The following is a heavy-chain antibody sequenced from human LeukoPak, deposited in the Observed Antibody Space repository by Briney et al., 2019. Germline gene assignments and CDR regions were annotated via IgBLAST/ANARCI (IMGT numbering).Heavy chain of an antibody. Sequence: SVKVSCKASGGTFSSYAISWVRQAPGQGLEWMGRIIPIFGTANYVQKFQGRVTITTDESTSTAYMELSSLRSEDTAVYYCARERDIVLMVRYDSSGLPEPYAFDIWGQGTMVTVSS. CDR1: GGTFSSYA. CDR2: IIPIFGTA. J-gene: IGHJ3*02. D-gene: IGHD2-8*01. CDR3: ARERDIVLMVRYDSSGLPEPYAFDI. V-gene: IGHV1-69*05.